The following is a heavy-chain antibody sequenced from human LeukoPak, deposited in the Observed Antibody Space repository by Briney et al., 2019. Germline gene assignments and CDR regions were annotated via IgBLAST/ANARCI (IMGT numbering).Heavy chain of an antibody. Sequence: ASVKVSCKASGYTFTSYGMSWVRQAPGQGLEWVGLISAYNGNTNYAQKLQGRVTMTTDTSTSTAYMELRSLRSDDTAVYYCARAPGVLLWFGELSPTDYWGQGTLVTVSS. CDR2: ISAYNGNT. CDR3: ARAPGVLLWFGELSPTDY. V-gene: IGHV1-18*01. CDR1: GYTFTSYG. D-gene: IGHD3-10*01. J-gene: IGHJ4*02.